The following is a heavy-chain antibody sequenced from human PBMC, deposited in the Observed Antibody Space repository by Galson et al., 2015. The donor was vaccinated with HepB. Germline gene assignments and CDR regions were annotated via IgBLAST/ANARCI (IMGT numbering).Heavy chain of an antibody. V-gene: IGHV3-53*01. D-gene: IGHD4-23*01. Sequence: SLRLSCAASGFTVSSNYMSWVRQAPGKGLEWVSVIYSGGSTYYADSVKGRFTISRDNSKNTLYLQMNSLRAEDTAVYYCARLMHDYGGNSRGMYYYGMDVWGQGTTVTVSS. J-gene: IGHJ6*02. CDR2: IYSGGST. CDR3: ARLMHDYGGNSRGMYYYGMDV. CDR1: GFTVSSNY.